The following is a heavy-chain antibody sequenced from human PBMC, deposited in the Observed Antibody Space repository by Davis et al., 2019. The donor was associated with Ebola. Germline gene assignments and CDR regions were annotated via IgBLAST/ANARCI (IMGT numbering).Heavy chain of an antibody. V-gene: IGHV1-18*01. J-gene: IGHJ4*02. CDR3: ARAAAYSGYVGS. CDR2: ISGYNGDT. Sequence: ASVKVSCKASGYTFTRYGISWLRQAPGQGLEWMGWISGYNGDTNHAQKFQGRVTMTTDTSTSIAYMELRSLRSDDTAAYYCARAAAYSGYVGSWGQGTLVTVSS. D-gene: IGHD5-12*01. CDR1: GYTFTRYG.